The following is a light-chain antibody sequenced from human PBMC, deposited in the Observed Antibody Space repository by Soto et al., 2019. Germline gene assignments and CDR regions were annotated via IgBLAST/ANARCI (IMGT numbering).Light chain of an antibody. V-gene: IGLV2-23*02. J-gene: IGLJ3*02. CDR3: RSYAGTSSLWV. CDR1: SSDIGSYNL. CDR2: DVT. Sequence: QSALTQPASVSGSPGQSITISCTGTSSDIGSYNLVSWYQQHPGKAPKVVIYDVTKRPSGVSDRFSASRSGNTASLTISGLQAEDEADYYCRSYAGTSSLWVFGGGTKLTVL.